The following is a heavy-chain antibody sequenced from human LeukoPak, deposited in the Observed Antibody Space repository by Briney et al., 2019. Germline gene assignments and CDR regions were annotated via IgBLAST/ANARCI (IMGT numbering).Heavy chain of an antibody. Sequence: SETLSLTCIVSGGSISSYYWSWIRQPPGKGLEWIGFIYYSGSTDYNPSLKSRVTISVDTSKNQFSLKLSSVTAADTAVYYCARGSYSISSFDYWGQGTLVTVSS. J-gene: IGHJ4*02. V-gene: IGHV4-59*01. CDR3: ARGSYSISSFDY. CDR1: GGSISSYY. D-gene: IGHD6-6*01. CDR2: IYYSGST.